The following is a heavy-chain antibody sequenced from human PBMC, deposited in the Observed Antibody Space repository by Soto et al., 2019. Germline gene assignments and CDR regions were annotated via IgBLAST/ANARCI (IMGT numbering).Heavy chain of an antibody. CDR1: GGTFSSYT. J-gene: IGHJ6*02. CDR2: IIPILGIA. Sequence: QVQLVQSGAEVKKPGSSVKVSCKASGGTFSSYTISWVRQAPGQGLEWMGRIIPILGIANYAQKFQGRVTITTDKSTSTAYMELSSLRSEDTAVYYCARGAYYDILTGSSLLTQSPRQTVMDVWGQGTTVTVSS. CDR3: ARGAYYDILTGSSLLTQSPRQTVMDV. D-gene: IGHD3-9*01. V-gene: IGHV1-69*02.